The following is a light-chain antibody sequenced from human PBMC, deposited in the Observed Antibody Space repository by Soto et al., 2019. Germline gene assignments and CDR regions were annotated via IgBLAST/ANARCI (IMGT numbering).Light chain of an antibody. CDR1: QSVSSSY. J-gene: IGKJ5*01. CDR3: QQYGSSSIT. CDR2: GAS. Sequence: EIVLTQSPGTLSLSPGERATLSFRASQSVSSSYLAWYQQKPGQAPRLLIYGASSRATGIPDRFSGSGSGTDFTLTISRLEPEDFAVYYCQQYGSSSITFGQGTRLENK. V-gene: IGKV3-20*01.